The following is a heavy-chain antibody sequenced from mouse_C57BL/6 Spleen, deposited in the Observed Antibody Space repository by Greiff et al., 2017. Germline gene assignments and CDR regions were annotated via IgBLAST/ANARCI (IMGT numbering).Heavy chain of an antibody. J-gene: IGHJ3*01. CDR3: TRRWAAWFAY. Sequence: EVKVEASGGGLVQPGGSMKLSCAASGFTFSDAWMDWVRQSPEKGLEWVAEIRHKANNHATYYAVSVKGRFTISRDDSKSSVYLQMSSLRAEDTGIYYCTRRWAAWFAYWGQGTLVTVSA. CDR2: IRHKANNHAT. V-gene: IGHV6-6*01. D-gene: IGHD3-3*01. CDR1: GFTFSDAW.